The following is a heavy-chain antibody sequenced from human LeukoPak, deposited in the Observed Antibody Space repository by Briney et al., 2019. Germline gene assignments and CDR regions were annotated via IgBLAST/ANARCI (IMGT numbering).Heavy chain of an antibody. CDR3: ARDLLYTGYDSFDY. D-gene: IGHD5-12*01. Sequence: AASVKVSCKASGGTFSSYSISWVRQDPGQGLEWMGGIIPIFGTANYAQKFQGRVTITADESTSTAYMELSSLRSEDTAVYYCARDLLYTGYDSFDYWGQGTLVTVSS. V-gene: IGHV1-69*01. J-gene: IGHJ4*02. CDR2: IIPIFGTA. CDR1: GGTFSSYS.